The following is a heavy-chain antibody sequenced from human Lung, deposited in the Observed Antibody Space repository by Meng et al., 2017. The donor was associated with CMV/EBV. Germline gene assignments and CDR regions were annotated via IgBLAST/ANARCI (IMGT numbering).Heavy chain of an antibody. CDR1: GFSFSSYS. D-gene: IGHD6-13*01. Sequence: GESLKISCSASGFSFSSYSLNWVRQAPGKGLEWVSSISSTSNYIYYADSVEGRFSISRNNAKNSVHLQMNSLRADDSAVYYCARDEPPIGSGGPTRYFQHWGQGTXVTVYS. CDR3: ARDEPPIGSGGPTRYFQH. J-gene: IGHJ1*01. CDR2: ISSTSNYI. V-gene: IGHV3-21*01.